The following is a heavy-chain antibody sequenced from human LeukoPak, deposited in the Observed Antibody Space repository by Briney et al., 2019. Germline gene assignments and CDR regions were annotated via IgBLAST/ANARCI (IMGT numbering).Heavy chain of an antibody. CDR3: ARDPYSSSWYVGYFQH. CDR2: IIPIFGTA. D-gene: IGHD6-13*01. J-gene: IGHJ1*01. CDR1: VGTFTSYA. Sequence: SVKVSCKASVGTFTSYAISCGRQAPGHRREWMGGIIPIFGTANYAQKFQGRVTITADKSTSTAYMELSSLRSEDTAVYYCARDPYSSSWYVGYFQHWGQGTLVTVSS. V-gene: IGHV1-69*06.